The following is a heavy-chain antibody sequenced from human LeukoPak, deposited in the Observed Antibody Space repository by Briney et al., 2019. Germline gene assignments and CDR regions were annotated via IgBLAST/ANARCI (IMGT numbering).Heavy chain of an antibody. Sequence: PGGSLRLSCAASGFTFSSYAMSWVRQAPGKGLEWVSAISGSGGSTYYADSVKGRFTISRDNSKNTLYLQMNSLRAEDTAVYYCARDHEEYCSGGSCSRFDYWGQGTLVTVSS. V-gene: IGHV3-23*01. CDR3: ARDHEEYCSGGSCSRFDY. CDR2: ISGSGGST. J-gene: IGHJ4*02. CDR1: GFTFSSYA. D-gene: IGHD2-15*01.